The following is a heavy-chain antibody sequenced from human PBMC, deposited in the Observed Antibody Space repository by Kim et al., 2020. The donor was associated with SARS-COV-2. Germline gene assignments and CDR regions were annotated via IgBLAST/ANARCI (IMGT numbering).Heavy chain of an antibody. CDR1: GFTFSSYS. CDR2: ISSSRSYI. Sequence: GGSLRLSCAASGFTFSSYSMNWVRQAPGKGLEWVSSISSSRSYIYYADSVKGRFTISRDNAKNSLYLQMNSLRAEDTAVYYCARGSGIQDLDYDYYGMDVWGRGTTVAVSS. CDR3: ARGSGIQDLDYDYYGMDV. J-gene: IGHJ6*02. D-gene: IGHD3-10*01. V-gene: IGHV3-21*01.